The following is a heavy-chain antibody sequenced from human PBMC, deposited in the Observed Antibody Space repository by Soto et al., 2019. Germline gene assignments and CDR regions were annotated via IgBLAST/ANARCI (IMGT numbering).Heavy chain of an antibody. Sequence: QVQLVQSGAEVKNPGASVKGSCKASGYTFTRYGIGWARQAPGQGLEWMGWINTDNGNTNYAQNVQGRVTLTTDTSTSTAYMELRSLRSNDTAIYYCARVDVYVTPSPQDVWGQGPTVIVSS. CDR3: ARVDVYVTPSPQDV. V-gene: IGHV1-18*01. CDR2: INTDNGNT. D-gene: IGHD3-16*01. J-gene: IGHJ6*01. CDR1: GYTFTRYG.